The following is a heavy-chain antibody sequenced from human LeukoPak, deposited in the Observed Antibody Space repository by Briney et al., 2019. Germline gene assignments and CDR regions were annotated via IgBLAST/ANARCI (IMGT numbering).Heavy chain of an antibody. CDR1: GYTFTSYG. CDR2: ISAYNGNT. CDR3: ARVDSSYDFWSAPSGY. Sequence: ASVKVSCKASGYTFTSYGISWVRQAPGQGLEWMGWISAYNGNTNYAQKLQGRVTMTTDTSTSTAYMELRSLRSDDTAVYYCARVDSSYDFWSAPSGYWGQGTLVTVSS. J-gene: IGHJ4*02. D-gene: IGHD3-3*01. V-gene: IGHV1-18*01.